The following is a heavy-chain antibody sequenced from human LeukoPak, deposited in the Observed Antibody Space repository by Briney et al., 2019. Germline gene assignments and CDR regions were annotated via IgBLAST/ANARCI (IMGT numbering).Heavy chain of an antibody. J-gene: IGHJ4*02. CDR1: GFTFSSYA. D-gene: IGHD3-22*01. CDR2: ISGSGGST. V-gene: IGHV3-23*01. CDR3: VKHYDSRGSIFDY. Sequence: TGGSLRLSCAASGFTFSSYAMSWVRQAPGKGLEWVSAISGSGGSTYYADSVKGRFTISRDNSKNTLYLQMNSLRAEDTAVYYCVKHYDSRGSIFDYWGQGTLVSVSS.